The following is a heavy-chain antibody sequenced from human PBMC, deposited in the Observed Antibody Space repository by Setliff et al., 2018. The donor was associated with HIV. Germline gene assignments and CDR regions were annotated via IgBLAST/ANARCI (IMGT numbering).Heavy chain of an antibody. CDR2: INHSGST. J-gene: IGHJ5*02. V-gene: IGHV4-34*01. CDR1: GGSFRGYY. CDR3: ARDRSSGWSKDWFDT. D-gene: IGHD6-19*01. Sequence: SETLSLTCAVYGGSFRGYYWSWIRQPPGKGLEWIGEINHSGSTNYNPSLKSRVTISVDTSKSQFSLKLSSVTAADTAMYHCARDRSSGWSKDWFDTWGQGILVTVSS.